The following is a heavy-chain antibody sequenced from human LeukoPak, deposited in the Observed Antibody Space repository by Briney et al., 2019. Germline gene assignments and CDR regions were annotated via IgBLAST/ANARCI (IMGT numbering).Heavy chain of an antibody. V-gene: IGHV1-8*03. J-gene: IGHJ5*02. CDR1: GYTFTSYD. CDR2: MNPNSGNT. D-gene: IGHD1-26*01. Sequence: GASVKVSCKASGYTFTSYDINWVRQATGQGLEWMGWMNPNSGNTGYAQKFQGRVTITRNTSISTAYMELSGLRSEDTAVYYCARGARGIVGATHANWFDPWGQGTLVTVSS. CDR3: ARGARGIVGATHANWFDP.